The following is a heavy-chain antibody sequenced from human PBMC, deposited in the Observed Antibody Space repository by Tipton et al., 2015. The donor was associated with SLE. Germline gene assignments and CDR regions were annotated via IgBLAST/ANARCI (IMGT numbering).Heavy chain of an antibody. CDR3: ARVVAAAGTAFDI. D-gene: IGHD6-13*01. CDR1: GGSINSYY. J-gene: IGHJ3*02. CDR2: INHSGST. Sequence: TLSLTCTVSGGSINSYYWSWIRQPPGKGLEWSGEINHSGSTNYNPSLKSRVTISVDTSKNQFSLKLSSVTAADTAVYYCARVVAAAGTAFDIWGQGTMVTVSS. V-gene: IGHV4-34*01.